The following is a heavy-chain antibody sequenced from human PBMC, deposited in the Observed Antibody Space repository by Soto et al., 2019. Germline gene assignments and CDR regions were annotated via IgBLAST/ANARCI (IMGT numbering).Heavy chain of an antibody. Sequence: QVQLVQSGAEVKKPGSSVKVSCKASGGTFSSYAISWVRQAPGQGLEWMGEIIPIFGTANYAQKFHGRVTITADESTSTAYMELSSLRSEDTAVYYCARRGDCSSTSCYTYYYYYGMDVWGQGTTVTVSS. CDR1: GGTFSSYA. CDR3: ARRGDCSSTSCYTYYYYYGMDV. V-gene: IGHV1-69*01. D-gene: IGHD2-2*01. CDR2: IIPIFGTA. J-gene: IGHJ6*02.